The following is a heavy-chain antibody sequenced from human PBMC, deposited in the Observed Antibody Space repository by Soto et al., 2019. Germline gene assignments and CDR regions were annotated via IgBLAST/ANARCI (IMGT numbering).Heavy chain of an antibody. V-gene: IGHV1-69*13. Sequence: SVKVSCKASGGTFSNHAISWVRQAPGQGPEWMGGIIPLSGTTNYAQRFQGRVTITADESMTTAYMELRSLRYEDTAVYYCARGPDRSGFYLFDYWGQGTLVTVSS. D-gene: IGHD3-22*01. J-gene: IGHJ4*02. CDR3: ARGPDRSGFYLFDY. CDR2: IIPLSGTT. CDR1: GGTFSNHA.